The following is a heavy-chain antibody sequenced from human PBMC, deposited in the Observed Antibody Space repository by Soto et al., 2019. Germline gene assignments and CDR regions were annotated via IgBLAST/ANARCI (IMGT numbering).Heavy chain of an antibody. CDR2: INHSGST. Sequence: PSETLSLTCAVYGGSFSGYYWSWIRQPPGKGLEWIGEINHSGSTNYNPSLKSRVTISVDTSKNQFSLKLSSVTAADTAVYYCARGAPGTTVTGIDYYYYYGMDVWGQGPTVTVSS. J-gene: IGHJ6*02. CDR1: GGSFSGYY. CDR3: ARGAPGTTVTGIDYYYYYGMDV. V-gene: IGHV4-34*01. D-gene: IGHD4-17*01.